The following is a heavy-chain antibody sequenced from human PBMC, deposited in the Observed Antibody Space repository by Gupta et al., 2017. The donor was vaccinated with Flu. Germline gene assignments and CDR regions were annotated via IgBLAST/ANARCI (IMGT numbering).Heavy chain of an antibody. CDR1: FTDYY. Sequence: FTDYYIHWVQQAPGKGLAWMGFVDPEDGETKYGENFQGRITITADTSTGTAYMELSSLRSEDTAVYYCARVKDRGSDGMDVWGQGTPVTVSS. CDR2: VDPEDGET. V-gene: IGHV1-69-2*01. D-gene: IGHD3-10*01. J-gene: IGHJ6*02. CDR3: ARVKDRGSDGMDV.